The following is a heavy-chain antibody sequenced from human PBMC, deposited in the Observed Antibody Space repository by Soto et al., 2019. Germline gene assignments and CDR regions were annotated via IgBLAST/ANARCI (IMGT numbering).Heavy chain of an antibody. CDR1: GFSLTTSGVG. J-gene: IGHJ4*02. V-gene: IGHV2-5*02. CDR2: IYWDDDK. Sequence: QITLNESGPTQVKPRQTLTLTCTFSGFSLTTSGVGVGWIRQSPGKAPEWLALIYWDDDKRYSPSLKSRLTITKDTSKNQVVLTRADLAPADTATYYCAHRVLRTVFGLVTTTAIYFDFWGQGTPVAVSS. D-gene: IGHD3-3*01. CDR3: AHRVLRTVFGLVTTTAIYFDF.